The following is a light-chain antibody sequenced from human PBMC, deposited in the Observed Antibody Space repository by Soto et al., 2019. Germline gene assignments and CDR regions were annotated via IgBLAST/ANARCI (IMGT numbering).Light chain of an antibody. V-gene: IGLV1-47*02. CDR1: SSNIGNNY. CDR3: QSYGTGLSGLYV. J-gene: IGLJ1*01. Sequence: QSVLTQPPSASGTPGQRVTISCSGSSSNIGNNYVYWYQQLPGTAPKFLISGSNHRPSGVPDRFSVSKSGASAFLAIAGLRADDEGDYFCQSYGTGLSGLYVFGTGTKVTV. CDR2: GSN.